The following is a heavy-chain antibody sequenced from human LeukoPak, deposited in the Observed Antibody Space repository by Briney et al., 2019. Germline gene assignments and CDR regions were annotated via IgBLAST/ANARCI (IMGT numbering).Heavy chain of an antibody. CDR3: AREIFGSGSYPDY. CDR2: IKQDGSEK. V-gene: IGHV3-7*01. CDR1: GFTFSSYW. D-gene: IGHD3-10*01. J-gene: IGHJ4*02. Sequence: GGSLRLSCAASGFTFSSYWMSWVRQAPGKGLEWVANIKQDGSEKYYVDSVKGRFTISRDNAKNPLYLQMNSLTAEDTAVYYCAREIFGSGSYPDYWGQGTLVTVSS.